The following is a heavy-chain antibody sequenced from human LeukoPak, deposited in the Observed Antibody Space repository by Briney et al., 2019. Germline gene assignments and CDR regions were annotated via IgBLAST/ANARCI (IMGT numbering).Heavy chain of an antibody. CDR3: ARHALFDSTGYNYVLDY. CDR1: GYSIGSGYF. Sequence: SETLSLTCAVSGYSIGSGYFWGWIRPPPGMGLEWIGSLYHSGITYYNPSLKSRVTISMDTSKNQFSLKLTSVTAADTAVYYCARHALFDSTGYNYVLDYWGQGTLATVSS. V-gene: IGHV4-38-2*01. J-gene: IGHJ4*02. D-gene: IGHD3-22*01. CDR2: LYHSGIT.